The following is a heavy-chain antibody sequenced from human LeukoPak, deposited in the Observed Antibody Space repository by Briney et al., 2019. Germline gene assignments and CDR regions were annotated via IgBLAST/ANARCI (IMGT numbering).Heavy chain of an antibody. CDR1: GYTFTGYY. V-gene: IGHV1-2*02. Sequence: ASVKVSCKASGYTFTGYYMHWVRQAPGQGLEWMGWINPNSGGTNYAQKFQGRVTMTRDTSISTAYMELSRLRSDDTAVYYCARGRQGRAAAAGNYYWGQGTLVTVSS. J-gene: IGHJ4*02. CDR2: INPNSGGT. CDR3: ARGRQGRAAAAGNYY. D-gene: IGHD6-13*01.